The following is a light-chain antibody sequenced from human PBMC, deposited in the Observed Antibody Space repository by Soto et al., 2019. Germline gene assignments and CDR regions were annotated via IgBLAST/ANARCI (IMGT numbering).Light chain of an antibody. Sequence: DIVMTQTPFSLPVTPGEPATISCRSSQSLLRSDGYNYLDWYLQKPGQSPQLLIYLASNLASGVPYRFSGSGSGTDFTLKISRVEPEDVGIYYCIQAHHKPRIFAQGTKVEIK. CDR2: LAS. CDR3: IQAHHKPRI. J-gene: IGKJ2*01. V-gene: IGKV2-28*01. CDR1: QSLLRSDGYNY.